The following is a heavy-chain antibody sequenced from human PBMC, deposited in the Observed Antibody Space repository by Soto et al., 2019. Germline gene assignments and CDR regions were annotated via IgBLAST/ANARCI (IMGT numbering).Heavy chain of an antibody. V-gene: IGHV3-53*01. CDR3: AGPTLPATQTSWGWYYYAMDV. CDR1: GFIVNSKY. D-gene: IGHD2-2*01. CDR2: LYRAGTA. Sequence: PGGSLRLSCAASGFIVNSKYMSWVRQVPGKGLEWVSSLYRAGTAYYADSALGRFTISRDNFRNILYLQMNSLRPEDSGTYFCAGPTLPATQTSWGWYYYAMDVWGQGTTVTVSS. J-gene: IGHJ6*02.